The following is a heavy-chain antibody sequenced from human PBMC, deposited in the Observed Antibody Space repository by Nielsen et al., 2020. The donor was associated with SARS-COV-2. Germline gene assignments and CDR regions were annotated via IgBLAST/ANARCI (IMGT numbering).Heavy chain of an antibody. J-gene: IGHJ4*02. CDR1: GFTFSSYG. V-gene: IGHV3-30*19. CDR3: VRDSYSTGWCDY. D-gene: IGHD6-19*01. CDR2: ISDDGTNK. Sequence: GESLKISCAASGFTFSSYGMHWVRQAPGKGLEWVALISDDGTNKYYAENVKGRFTISRDNSKNTVYLQTNSLRDEDTAVYFCVRDSYSTGWCDYWGQGTLVTVSS.